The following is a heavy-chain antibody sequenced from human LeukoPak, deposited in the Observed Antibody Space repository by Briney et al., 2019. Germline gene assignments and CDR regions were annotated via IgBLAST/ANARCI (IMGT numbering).Heavy chain of an antibody. V-gene: IGHV1-18*01. CDR2: ISAYNGNT. CDR1: GYTFTSYG. CDR3: ARAPYYYGSGSYYYYYMDV. Sequence: ASVKVSCKASGYTFTSYGISWVRQAPGQGLEWMGWISAYNGNTNYAQKLQGRVTMTTDTSTSTAYMELRSLRSDDTAVYYCARAPYYYGSGSYYYYYMDVWGKGTTVTVSS. D-gene: IGHD3-10*01. J-gene: IGHJ6*03.